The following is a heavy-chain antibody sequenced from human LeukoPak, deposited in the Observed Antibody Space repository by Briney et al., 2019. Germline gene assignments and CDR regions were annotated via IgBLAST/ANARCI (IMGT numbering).Heavy chain of an antibody. CDR1: GGSISSYY. Sequence: PSETLSLTCTVSGGSISSYYWSWIRQPPGKGLEWIGYIYYSGSTNYNPSLKSRVTISVDTSKNQFSLKLSSVTAADTAVCYCARDGWDDSSGYLSFDYWGQGTLVTVSS. D-gene: IGHD3-22*01. CDR3: ARDGWDDSSGYLSFDY. CDR2: IYYSGST. V-gene: IGHV4-59*01. J-gene: IGHJ4*02.